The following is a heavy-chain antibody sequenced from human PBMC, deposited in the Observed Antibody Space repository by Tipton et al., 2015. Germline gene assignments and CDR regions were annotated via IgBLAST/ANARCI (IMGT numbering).Heavy chain of an antibody. V-gene: IGHV4-39*02. J-gene: IGHJ5*02. CDR1: GGSISGTTSY. CDR3: AVGDSLFMVDASMLTAWFDP. Sequence: TLSLTCAVSGGSISGTTSYWGWIRQPPGKGLEWIGIIYYSGATNYNPSLKSRVTISEDTSKNHLYLNLTSGTAADTAVYYCAVGDSLFMVDASMLTAWFDPWGQGTLVTVSS. CDR2: IYYSGAT. D-gene: IGHD3-16*01.